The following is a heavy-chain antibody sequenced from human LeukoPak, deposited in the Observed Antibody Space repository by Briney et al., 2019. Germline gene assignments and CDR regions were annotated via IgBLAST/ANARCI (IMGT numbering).Heavy chain of an antibody. Sequence: SETLSLTCAVYGGSFSGYYWSWIRQPPGKGLEWIGEINHSGSTNYNPSLKSRVTISVDTSKNQFSLKLSSVTAADTAVYYCARIAAAGTGEPDDAFDIWGQGTMVTVSS. V-gene: IGHV4-34*01. CDR2: INHSGST. CDR3: ARIAAAGTGEPDDAFDI. CDR1: GGSFSGYY. J-gene: IGHJ3*02. D-gene: IGHD6-13*01.